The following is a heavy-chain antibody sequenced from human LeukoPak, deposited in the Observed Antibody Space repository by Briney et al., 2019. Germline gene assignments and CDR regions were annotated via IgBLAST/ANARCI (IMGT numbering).Heavy chain of an antibody. CDR1: GYSISSGYN. D-gene: IGHD6-13*01. CDR3: ARAKAAAAHSNWFDP. CDR2: IYHSGST. J-gene: IGHJ5*02. V-gene: IGHV4-38-2*02. Sequence: SETLSLTCTVSGYSISSGYNWGWIRQPPGKGLEWIGSIYHSGSTYYNPSLKSRVTISVDTSKNQFSLKLSSVTAADTAVYYCARAKAAAAHSNWFDPWGQGTLVTVSS.